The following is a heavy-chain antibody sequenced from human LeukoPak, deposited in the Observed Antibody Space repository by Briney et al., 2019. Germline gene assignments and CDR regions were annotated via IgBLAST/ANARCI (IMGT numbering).Heavy chain of an antibody. V-gene: IGHV3-23*01. CDR1: GFTFSSYA. CDR2: ISGSGDST. D-gene: IGHD6-19*01. CDR3: AKTPHGYSSGRNYFDS. J-gene: IGHJ4*02. Sequence: GGSLRLSCAASGFTFSSYAINWVRQAPGTGLEWVSAISGSGDSTFYADSVKGRFTISRDNSKNTLYLQMNSLRAEDTAVYYCAKTPHGYSSGRNYFDSWGQGTLVTVSS.